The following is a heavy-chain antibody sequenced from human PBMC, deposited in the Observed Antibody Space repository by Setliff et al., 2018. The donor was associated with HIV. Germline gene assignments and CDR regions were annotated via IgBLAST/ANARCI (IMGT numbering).Heavy chain of an antibody. CDR1: GGSISSHY. Sequence: PSETLSLTCTVSGGSISSHYWSWIRQPPGKGLEWIGSIYYSGSTNYNPSLKSRVTISVDTSKNQFSLKLSSVTAADTAVYYCARRPYYFDSWGQGTLVTVSS. V-gene: IGHV4-59*11. CDR2: IYYSGST. D-gene: IGHD6-6*01. CDR3: ARRPYYFDS. J-gene: IGHJ4*02.